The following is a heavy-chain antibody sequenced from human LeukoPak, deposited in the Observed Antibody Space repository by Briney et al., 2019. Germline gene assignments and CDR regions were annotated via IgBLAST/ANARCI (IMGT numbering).Heavy chain of an antibody. Sequence: GGSLRLSCAASGFTFSAFVMNWVRQAPGKGLEWLSYISGSGGTTLYADSVKGRFTISRDNAKNSLYLQMNSLRVEDTAVYYCVRVYCSSTSCSDYFDYWGQGSLVTVSS. CDR1: GFTFSAFV. CDR2: ISGSGGTT. J-gene: IGHJ4*02. D-gene: IGHD2-2*01. V-gene: IGHV3-48*03. CDR3: VRVYCSSTSCSDYFDY.